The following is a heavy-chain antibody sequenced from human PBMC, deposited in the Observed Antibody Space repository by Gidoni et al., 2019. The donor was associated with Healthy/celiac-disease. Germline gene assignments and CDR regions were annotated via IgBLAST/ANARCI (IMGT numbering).Heavy chain of an antibody. CDR1: GFTVSSKY. D-gene: IGHD3-22*01. CDR3: ARVGYYYDSSGYYYYFDY. Sequence: EVQLVESGGGLVQPGGSRRLSCAASGFTVSSKYIGWVRQAPGKGLEWVSVIYSGGSTYYADSVKGRFTISRDNSKNTLYLQMNSLRAEDTAVYYCARVGYYYDSSGYYYYFDYWGQGTLVTVSS. CDR2: IYSGGST. J-gene: IGHJ4*02. V-gene: IGHV3-66*01.